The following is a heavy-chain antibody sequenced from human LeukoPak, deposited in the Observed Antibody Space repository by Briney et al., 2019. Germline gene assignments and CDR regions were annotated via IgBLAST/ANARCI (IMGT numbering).Heavy chain of an antibody. CDR3: ARGPPYSSSSGRDY. D-gene: IGHD6-6*01. CDR1: GYTFTSYG. CDR2: ISAYNGNT. V-gene: IGHV1-18*01. J-gene: IGHJ4*02. Sequence: ASVKVSCKASGYTFTSYGISWVRQAPGQGLGWMGWISAYNGNTNYAQKLQGRVTMTRDTSISTAYMELSRLRSDDTAVYYCARGPPYSSSSGRDYWGQGTLVTVSS.